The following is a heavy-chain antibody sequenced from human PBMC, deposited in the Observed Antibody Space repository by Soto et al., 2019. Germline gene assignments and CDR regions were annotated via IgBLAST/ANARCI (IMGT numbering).Heavy chain of an antibody. CDR2: INYSGST. V-gene: IGHV4-34*01. Sequence: PSETLSLTCALYVESFINHYWTWIRQSPGKGLEWVGEINYSGSTRYNWSLGSRVTISVDTSKNQFSLMVTSVTAEDTAVYYCARGVVYRDVGLAYGMDVWGQGTMVTVSS. CDR1: VESFINHY. CDR3: ARGVVYRDVGLAYGMDV. J-gene: IGHJ6*02. D-gene: IGHD3-22*01.